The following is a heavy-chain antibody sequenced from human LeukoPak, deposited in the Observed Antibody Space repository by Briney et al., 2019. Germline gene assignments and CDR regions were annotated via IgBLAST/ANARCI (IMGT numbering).Heavy chain of an antibody. CDR2: ISGSGANT. Sequence: GGSLRLSCAASGFTFSSSAMSWVRQAPGKGLEWVSAISGSGANTYNADSVKGRFTISRDNSKNTLFLQMNSLRAGDTAVYYCAKGSMVRGGLYFYYMDVWGKGTTVTVSS. V-gene: IGHV3-23*01. CDR1: GFTFSSSA. D-gene: IGHD3-10*01. J-gene: IGHJ6*03. CDR3: AKGSMVRGGLYFYYMDV.